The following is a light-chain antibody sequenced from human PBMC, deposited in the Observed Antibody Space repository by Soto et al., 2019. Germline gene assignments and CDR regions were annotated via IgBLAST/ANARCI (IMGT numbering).Light chain of an antibody. CDR1: QSVSSSH. CDR3: QQYDSSPRT. V-gene: IGKV3-20*01. Sequence: EIVLTQSPATLSVSPGERATLSCRASQSVSSSHLAWYQQKPGQAPRLLIYGASSRATGIPDRFSGSGSGTDFTLIISRLEPEDFAVYYCQQYDSSPRTFGQGTKVDIK. J-gene: IGKJ1*01. CDR2: GAS.